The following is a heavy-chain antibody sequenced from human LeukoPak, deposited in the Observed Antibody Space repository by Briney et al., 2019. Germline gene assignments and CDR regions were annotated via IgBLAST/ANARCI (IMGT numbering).Heavy chain of an antibody. CDR3: AVYSSGWYNPSDY. CDR2: IYYSGST. V-gene: IGHV4-39*07. J-gene: IGHJ4*02. Sequence: PSETLSLTCTVSGGSISSSSYYWGWIRQPPGKGLEWIGSIYYSGSTYYNPSLKSRVTISVDTSKNQFSLKLSSVTAADTAVYYCAVYSSGWYNPSDYWGQGTLVTVSS. CDR1: GGSISSSSYY. D-gene: IGHD6-19*01.